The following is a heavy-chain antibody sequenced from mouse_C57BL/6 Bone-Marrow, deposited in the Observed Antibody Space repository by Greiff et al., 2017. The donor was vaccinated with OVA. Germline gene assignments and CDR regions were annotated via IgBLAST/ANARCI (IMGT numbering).Heavy chain of an antibody. CDR1: GYTFTSYG. V-gene: IGHV1-81*01. D-gene: IGHD1-1*01. Sequence: QVQLKQSGAELARPGASVKLSCKASGYTFTSYGISWVKQRTGQGLEWIGEIYPRSGNTYYNEKFKGKAPLTADKSSSTAYMELRSLTSEDSAVYFCARGFITTRFAYWGQGTLVTVSA. J-gene: IGHJ3*01. CDR2: IYPRSGNT. CDR3: ARGFITTRFAY.